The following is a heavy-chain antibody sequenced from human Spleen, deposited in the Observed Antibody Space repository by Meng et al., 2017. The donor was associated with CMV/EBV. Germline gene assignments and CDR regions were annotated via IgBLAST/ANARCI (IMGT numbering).Heavy chain of an antibody. Sequence: ASVKVSCKVSGYTLTELSMHWVRQAPGKGLEWMGGFDPEDGETIYAQKFQGRVTMTEDTSTDTAYMELSSLRSEDTAVYSCASSAARDYYYYGMDVWGQGTTVTVSS. CDR3: ASSAARDYYYYGMDV. CDR1: GYTLTELS. D-gene: IGHD6-6*01. V-gene: IGHV1-24*01. J-gene: IGHJ6*02. CDR2: FDPEDGET.